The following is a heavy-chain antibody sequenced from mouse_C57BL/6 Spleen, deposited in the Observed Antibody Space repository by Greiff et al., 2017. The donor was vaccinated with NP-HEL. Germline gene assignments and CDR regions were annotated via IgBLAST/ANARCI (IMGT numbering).Heavy chain of an antibody. CDR3: ARHGGWFPFAY. J-gene: IGHJ3*01. D-gene: IGHD2-3*01. Sequence: EVQGVESGGGLVKPGGSLKLSCAASGFTFSSYAMSWVRQTPEKRLEWVATISDGGSYTYYPDNVKGRFTISRDNAKNNLYLQMSSLRSEDTALYYCARHGGWFPFAYWGQGTLVTVSA. CDR1: GFTFSSYA. V-gene: IGHV5-4*01. CDR2: ISDGGSYT.